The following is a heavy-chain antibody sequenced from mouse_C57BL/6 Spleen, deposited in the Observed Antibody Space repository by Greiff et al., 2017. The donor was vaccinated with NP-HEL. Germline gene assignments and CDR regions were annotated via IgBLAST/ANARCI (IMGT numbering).Heavy chain of an antibody. CDR1: GFTFSDYY. D-gene: IGHD1-1*01. J-gene: IGHJ3*01. CDR2: INYDGSST. CDR3: ARGDYGRMGFAY. Sequence: EVHLVESEGGLVQPGSSMKLSCTASGFTFSDYYMAWVRQVPEKGLEWVANINYDGSSTYYLDSLKSRFIISRDNAKNILYLQMSSLKSEDTATYYCARGDYGRMGFAYWGQGTPVTVSA. V-gene: IGHV5-16*01.